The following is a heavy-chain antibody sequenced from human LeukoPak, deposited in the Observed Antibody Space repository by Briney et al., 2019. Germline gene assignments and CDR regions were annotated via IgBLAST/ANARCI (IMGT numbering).Heavy chain of an antibody. CDR3: ARISSSNWYNERGAFDV. V-gene: IGHV4-59*01. CDR2: VYYTGST. CDR1: GGSISSYY. D-gene: IGHD6-13*01. J-gene: IGHJ3*01. Sequence: SETLSLTCTVSGGSISSYYWSWVRQPPGKGLEWIGFVYYTGSTNYSPSLKSRVTISVDTSKNQFSLKLGSVTAADTAVYYCARISSSNWYNERGAFDVWGQGTMVTVSS.